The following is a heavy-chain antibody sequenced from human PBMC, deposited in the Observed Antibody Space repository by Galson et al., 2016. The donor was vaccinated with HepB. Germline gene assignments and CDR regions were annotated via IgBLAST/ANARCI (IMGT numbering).Heavy chain of an antibody. Sequence: SLRLSCAASGFSFNSFTMNWVRQAPGKGLEWLSSIDNSGDYIYYADSVQGRFTISRDNAKHSVHLQMNSLRAEDTAVYYCARDRYDILTGYYHGMDVWGQGTTVIVSS. D-gene: IGHD3-9*01. CDR1: GFSFNSFT. CDR2: IDNSGDYI. V-gene: IGHV3-21*01. J-gene: IGHJ6*02. CDR3: ARDRYDILTGYYHGMDV.